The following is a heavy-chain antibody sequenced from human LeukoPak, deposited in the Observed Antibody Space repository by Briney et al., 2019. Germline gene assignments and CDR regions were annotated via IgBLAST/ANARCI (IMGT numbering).Heavy chain of an antibody. CDR1: GFTFSSYG. Sequence: GGSLRLSXAASGFTFSSYGMHWVRQAPGKGLEWVAFIRYDGSNKYYADSVKGRFTISRDNSKNTLYLQMNSLRAEDTAVYYCAKGAYYYDSSGDDAFDIWGQGTMVTVSS. CDR3: AKGAYYYDSSGDDAFDI. J-gene: IGHJ3*02. D-gene: IGHD3-22*01. V-gene: IGHV3-30*02. CDR2: IRYDGSNK.